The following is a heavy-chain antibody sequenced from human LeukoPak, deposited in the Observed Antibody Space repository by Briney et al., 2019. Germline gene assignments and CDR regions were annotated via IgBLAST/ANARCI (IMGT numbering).Heavy chain of an antibody. CDR3: ARADYDFWSGYYIPDY. Sequence: PGGSLRLSCAASGFTFSSYSMNWVRQAPGKGLEWVSYISSSSSTIYYADSVKGRFTISRDNAKNSLYLQMNSPRAEDTAVYYCARADYDFWSGYYIPDYWGQGTLVTVSS. D-gene: IGHD3-3*01. CDR2: ISSSSSTI. J-gene: IGHJ4*02. V-gene: IGHV3-48*01. CDR1: GFTFSSYS.